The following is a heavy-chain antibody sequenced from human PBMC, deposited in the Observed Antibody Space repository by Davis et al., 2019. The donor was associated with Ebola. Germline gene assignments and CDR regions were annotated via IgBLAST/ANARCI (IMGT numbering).Heavy chain of an antibody. CDR2: ISSSSSTI. CDR3: ARAKSYFSPPIDY. CDR1: GFTVSSNY. V-gene: IGHV3-48*02. D-gene: IGHD2/OR15-2a*01. Sequence: GESLKISCAASGFTVSSNYMNWVRQAPGKGLEWVSYISSSSSTIYYADSVKGRFTISRDNAKNSLYLQMNSLRDEDTAVYYCARAKSYFSPPIDYWGQGTLVTVSS. J-gene: IGHJ4*02.